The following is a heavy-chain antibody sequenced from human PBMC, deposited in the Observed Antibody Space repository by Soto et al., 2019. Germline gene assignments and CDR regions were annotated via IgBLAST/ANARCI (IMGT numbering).Heavy chain of an antibody. V-gene: IGHV3-66*01. D-gene: IGHD6-6*01. CDR3: VTLKRPIYFDY. J-gene: IGHJ4*02. CDR1: GFTVSSNY. Sequence: GGSLRLSCAASGFTVSSNYMSWVRQAPGKGLEWVSVFYSAGSTYYADSVKGRFTISRDNSKNTLYLQMNSLRAEDTAVYYCVTLKRPIYFDYWGQGTVVTVSS. CDR2: FYSAGST.